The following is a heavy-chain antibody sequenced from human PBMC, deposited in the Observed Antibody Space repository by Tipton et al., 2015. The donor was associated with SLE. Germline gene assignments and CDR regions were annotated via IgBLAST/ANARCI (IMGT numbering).Heavy chain of an antibody. Sequence: TFSSYWMSWVRQAPGKGLEWIGSIYYSGSTYYNPSLKSRVTISVDTSKNQFSLKLSSVTAADTAVYYCARSTVLLWFGALYFDLWGRGTLVTVSS. CDR3: ARSTVLLWFGALYFDL. D-gene: IGHD3-10*01. CDR2: IYYSGST. CDR1: TFSSYW. V-gene: IGHV4-39*01. J-gene: IGHJ2*01.